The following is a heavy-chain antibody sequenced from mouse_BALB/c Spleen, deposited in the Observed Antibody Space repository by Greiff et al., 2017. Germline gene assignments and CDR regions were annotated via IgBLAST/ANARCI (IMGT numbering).Heavy chain of an antibody. J-gene: IGHJ4*01. D-gene: IGHD1-1*01. CDR2: INPYNDGT. Sequence: EVKLMESGPELVKPGASVKMSCKASGYTFTSYVMHWVKQKPGQGLEWIGYINPYNDGTKYNEKFKGKATLTSDKSSSTAYMELSSLTSEDSAVYYCARSTTVNYAMDYWGQGTSVTVSS. CDR3: ARSTTVNYAMDY. CDR1: GYTFTSYV. V-gene: IGHV1-14*01.